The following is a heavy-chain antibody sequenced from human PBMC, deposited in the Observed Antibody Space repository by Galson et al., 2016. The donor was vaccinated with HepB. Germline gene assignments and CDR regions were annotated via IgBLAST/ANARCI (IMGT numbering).Heavy chain of an antibody. Sequence: SETLSLTCAVSGYSITSGYYWGWIRQPPGKGLEWIGNIYRSGSTYYNPSLKSRVTLSVDTSKNQFSLKLNSVTAADTAVYYCARVWGAGREYDHWGQGTLVTVSS. CDR3: ARVWGAGREYDH. CDR1: GYSITSGYY. J-gene: IGHJ4*02. V-gene: IGHV4-38-2*01. D-gene: IGHD3-10*01. CDR2: IYRSGST.